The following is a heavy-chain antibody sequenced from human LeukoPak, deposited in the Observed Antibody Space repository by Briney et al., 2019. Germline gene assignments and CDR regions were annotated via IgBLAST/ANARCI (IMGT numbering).Heavy chain of an antibody. CDR3: ARRSRRWITHSS. D-gene: IGHD6-13*01. J-gene: IGHJ4*02. CDR1: GYTFTGYY. Sequence: ASVKVSCRASGYTFTGYYMHWVRQAPGQGLEWMGWINPNSGGTNYAQKFQGRVTMTRDTSISTAYMELSRLRSDDTAVYYCARRSRRWITHSSWGQGTLVTVSS. CDR2: INPNSGGT. V-gene: IGHV1-2*02.